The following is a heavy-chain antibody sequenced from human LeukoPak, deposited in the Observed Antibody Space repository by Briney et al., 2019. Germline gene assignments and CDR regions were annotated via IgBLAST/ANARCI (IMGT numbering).Heavy chain of an antibody. D-gene: IGHD3-9*01. CDR3: AKESQTNYDIMSGYPNYYRDY. CDR1: KFTFSTYA. V-gene: IGHV3-23*01. CDR2: ISGSGAST. J-gene: IGHJ4*02. Sequence: GGSLRLSCAASKFTFSTYAMSWVRQAPGKGLEWVPAISGSGASTYYVDSVKGRFTISRDNSKNTLYLQMSSPRADDTAVYYCAKESQTNYDIMSGYPNYYRDYWGQGTLVTVSS.